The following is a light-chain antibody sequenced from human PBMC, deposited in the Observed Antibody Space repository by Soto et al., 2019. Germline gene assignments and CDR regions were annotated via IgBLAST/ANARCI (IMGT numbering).Light chain of an antibody. CDR3: QQRSNWPPLT. J-gene: IGKJ5*01. CDR1: QSVSSY. V-gene: IGKV3-11*01. Sequence: EIVLTQSPATLSLSPGERATLSCRASQSVSSYLAWYQQKPGQAPRLLIYDASNRATGIPARFSGSGSGTDFPLPISSLEPEDFAVYYCQQRSNWPPLTFGQGTRLEIK. CDR2: DAS.